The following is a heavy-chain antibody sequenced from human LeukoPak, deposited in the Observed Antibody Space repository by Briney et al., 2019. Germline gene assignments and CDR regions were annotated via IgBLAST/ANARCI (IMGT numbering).Heavy chain of an antibody. Sequence: SETLSLTCAVYDGSFSGYYWSWIRQPPGKGLEWIGEINHSGSTNYNPSLKSRATISLDTSKSQFSLKVRYVTAADTAVYYCARGLNDSWTGENYWGQGTLVTVSS. J-gene: IGHJ4*02. D-gene: IGHD3-3*01. CDR1: DGSFSGYY. CDR3: ARGLNDSWTGENY. CDR2: INHSGST. V-gene: IGHV4-34*01.